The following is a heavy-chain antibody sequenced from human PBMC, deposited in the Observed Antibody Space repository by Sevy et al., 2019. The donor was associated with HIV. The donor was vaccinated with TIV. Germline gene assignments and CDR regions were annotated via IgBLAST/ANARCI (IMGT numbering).Heavy chain of an antibody. D-gene: IGHD1-26*01. J-gene: IGHJ4*02. CDR1: GFTFSNHW. CDR2: IKKDGTDK. Sequence: GGSLRLSCIASGFTFSNHWMTWVRQAPGKGLEWVANIKKDGTDKFYVDSVKGRFFISRDNANNSLYLQMNSLRVEDTAVYYFARDLRVELGGSDFWGQGTRVTVSS. CDR3: ARDLRVELGGSDF. V-gene: IGHV3-7*03.